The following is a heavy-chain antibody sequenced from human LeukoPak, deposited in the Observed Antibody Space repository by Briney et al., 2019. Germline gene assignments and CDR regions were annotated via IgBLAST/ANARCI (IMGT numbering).Heavy chain of an antibody. J-gene: IGHJ6*02. D-gene: IGHD1-26*01. CDR2: INPNSGGT. CDR3: ARTPQSSGSYYYYYYGMDV. CDR1: GYTFTGYY. Sequence: APVKVSCKASGYTFTGYYMHWVRQAPGQGLEWMGWINPNSGGTNYAQKFQGRVTMTRDTSISTAYMELSRLRSDDTAVYYCARTPQSSGSYYYYYYGMDVWGQGTTVTVSS. V-gene: IGHV1-2*02.